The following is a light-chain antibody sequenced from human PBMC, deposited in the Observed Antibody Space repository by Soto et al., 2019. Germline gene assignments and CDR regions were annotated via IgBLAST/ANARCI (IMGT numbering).Light chain of an antibody. J-gene: IGLJ2*01. Sequence: QSVLTQPRSVSGSPGQSVTISCTGTSSDVGGYNFVSWYQHHPGKAPKLVIFDVSKRPSGVPDRFSGSKSGNTASLTISGLQAEDEADYYCCSYAGPYTPVVFGGGTKLTVL. V-gene: IGLV2-11*01. CDR3: CSYAGPYTPVV. CDR2: DVS. CDR1: SSDVGGYNF.